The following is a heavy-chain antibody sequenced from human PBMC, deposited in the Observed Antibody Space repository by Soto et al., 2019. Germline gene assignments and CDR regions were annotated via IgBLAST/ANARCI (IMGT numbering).Heavy chain of an antibody. CDR1: GGSLSGYQ. D-gene: IGHD3-10*01. CDR2: INDSGNI. J-gene: IGHJ6*03. V-gene: IGHV4-34*01. CDR3: ARGLILWFGELSRRGGYYYYMDV. Sequence: QVQLQQWGAGLLKPSETLSLTCAVYGGSLSGYQWTWIRQTPGKGLEWIGEINDSGNINYNPSLKSRFTILLDTPRKQNSLKLSSVTAADSAVYYCARGLILWFGELSRRGGYYYYMDVWGKGTTVTVSS.